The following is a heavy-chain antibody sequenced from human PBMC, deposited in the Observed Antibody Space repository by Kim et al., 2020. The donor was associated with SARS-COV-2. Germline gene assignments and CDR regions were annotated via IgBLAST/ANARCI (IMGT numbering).Heavy chain of an antibody. CDR2: ISSSSSYI. J-gene: IGHJ4*02. CDR1: GFTFSSYS. CDR3: ARDRGGQWKRSWDY. D-gene: IGHD3-10*01. V-gene: IGHV3-21*01. Sequence: GGSLRLSCAASGFTFSSYSMNWVRQAPGKGLEWVSSISSSSSYIYYADSVKGRFTISRDNAKNSLYLQMNSLRAEDTAVYYCARDRGGQWKRSWDYWGQGTLVTVSS.